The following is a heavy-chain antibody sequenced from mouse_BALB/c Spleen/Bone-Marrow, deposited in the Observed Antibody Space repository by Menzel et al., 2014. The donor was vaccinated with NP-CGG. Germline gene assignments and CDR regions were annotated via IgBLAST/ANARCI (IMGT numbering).Heavy chain of an antibody. CDR2: INSNNGGN. V-gene: IGHV1-18*01. CDR3: ARSKGIRGAMDY. Sequence: EVQLQQSGPELVKPGASVKISCKTSGYTFTEYTMHWVKQSHGKSLEWIGGINSNNGGNSYNQKFKGKVTLTVDKSSSTAYMELRSLTFENSAVYYCARSKGIRGAMDYWGQGTSVTVSS. CDR1: GYTFTEYT. J-gene: IGHJ4*01.